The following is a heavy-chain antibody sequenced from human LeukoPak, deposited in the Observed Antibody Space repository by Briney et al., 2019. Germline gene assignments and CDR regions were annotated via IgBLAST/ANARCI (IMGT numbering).Heavy chain of an antibody. CDR3: ARERSKSSGWYSPSRY. Sequence: GGSLRLSCAASGFSLSAYWMTWVRQAPGKGLEWVANINRDGSQKNHVDSVKGRFTISRDNAENSLFLQMNSLTAEDTAVYYCARERSKSSGWYSPSRYWGQGTLVTVSS. CDR1: GFSLSAYW. V-gene: IGHV3-7*01. CDR2: INRDGSQK. J-gene: IGHJ4*02. D-gene: IGHD6-19*01.